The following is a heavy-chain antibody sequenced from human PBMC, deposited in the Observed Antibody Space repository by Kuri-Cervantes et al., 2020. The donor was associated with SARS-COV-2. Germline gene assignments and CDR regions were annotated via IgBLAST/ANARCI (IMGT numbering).Heavy chain of an antibody. J-gene: IGHJ3*02. CDR1: GGSISSHY. CDR2: IYYSGST. D-gene: IGHD5-18*01. V-gene: IGHV4-59*11. Sequence: ESLKISCTVSGGSISSHYWSWIRQPPGKGLEWIGYIYYSGSTNYNPSLKSRVTISVDTSKNQFSLKLSSVTAADTAVYYCARASRIQLWLYDAFDIWGQGTMVTVSS. CDR3: ARASRIQLWLYDAFDI.